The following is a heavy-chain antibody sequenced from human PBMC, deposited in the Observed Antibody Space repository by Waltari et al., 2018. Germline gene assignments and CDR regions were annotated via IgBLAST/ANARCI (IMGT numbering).Heavy chain of an antibody. Sequence: QVQLVQSGAEVKKPGASVKVSCKVSGYTLTELSIPWVRPAPGKGLEWMGGFDPENGETIYGQKFQGIVTMTEDTSTDTAYMELSSLRSEDTAVYYCATGHIVATTLFDYWGQGTLVTVSS. V-gene: IGHV1-24*01. CDR1: GYTLTELS. D-gene: IGHD5-12*01. CDR3: ATGHIVATTLFDY. CDR2: FDPENGET. J-gene: IGHJ4*02.